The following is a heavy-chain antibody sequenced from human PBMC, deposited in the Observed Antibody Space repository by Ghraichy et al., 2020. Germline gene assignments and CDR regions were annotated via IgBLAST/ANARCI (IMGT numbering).Heavy chain of an antibody. V-gene: IGHV4-34*01. CDR1: GGSFSDYY. Sequence: SETLSLTCAVSGGSFSDYYCSWIRQPPGPGLEWIGDINHSGSTNYSPSLKSRVTISVDTSKNQFSLKLSAVTAAATAGYYCARGVYAADYWGQGTLVTVSS. CDR2: INHSGST. D-gene: IGHD5/OR15-5a*01. J-gene: IGHJ4*02. CDR3: ARGVYAADY.